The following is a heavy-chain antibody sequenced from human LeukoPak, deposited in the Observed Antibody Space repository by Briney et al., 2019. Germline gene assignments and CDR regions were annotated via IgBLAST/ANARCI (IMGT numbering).Heavy chain of an antibody. V-gene: IGHV4-34*01. Sequence: SETLSLTCAVYGGSFSGYYWSWIRQPPGKGLEWIGEINHSGSTNYNPSLKSRVTISVDTSKNQFSLKLSSVTAADTAVYYCARDGSGRPTYYFDYWGQGTLVTVSS. CDR3: ARDGSGRPTYYFDY. D-gene: IGHD3-3*01. J-gene: IGHJ4*02. CDR2: INHSGST. CDR1: GGSFSGYY.